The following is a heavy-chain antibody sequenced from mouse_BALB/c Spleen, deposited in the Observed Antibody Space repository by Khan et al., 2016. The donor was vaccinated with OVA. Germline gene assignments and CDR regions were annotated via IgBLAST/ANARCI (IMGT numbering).Heavy chain of an antibody. D-gene: IGHD4-1*01. CDR3: ARSIMGN. CDR2: ISYSGST. CDR1: GYSITSDYA. V-gene: IGHV3-2*02. J-gene: IGHJ2*01. Sequence: EVKLEESGPGLVKPSQSLSLTCTVTGYSITSDYAWNWIRQFPGNKLEWMGYISYSGSTSYNPSLKSRISITRDTSKNQFFLQLNSVTTEDTATYYCARSIMGNWGQGTTLTVSS.